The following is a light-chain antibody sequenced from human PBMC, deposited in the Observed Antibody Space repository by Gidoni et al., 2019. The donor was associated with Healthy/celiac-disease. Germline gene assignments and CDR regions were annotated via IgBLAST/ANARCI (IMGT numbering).Light chain of an antibody. CDR2: AAS. CDR1: QSISSY. V-gene: IGKV1-39*01. CDR3: QQSYSTPQRT. Sequence: DIQMTQSASSLSASVGDRVTIPCRASQSISSYLNWYQQKPGKAPKLLIYAASSLQSGVPSRFSGSGSGTDFTRTISSLQPEDFATYYCQQSYSTPQRTFGQGTRVEIK. J-gene: IGKJ1*01.